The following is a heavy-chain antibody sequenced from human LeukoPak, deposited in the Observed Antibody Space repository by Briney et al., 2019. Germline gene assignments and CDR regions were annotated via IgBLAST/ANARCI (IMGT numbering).Heavy chain of an antibody. D-gene: IGHD3-22*01. CDR1: GGSFSANY. Sequence: PSETLSLTCAVSGGSFSANYWSWIRQPPGGGREWIAENYPSGATQYSPSLTGRVTISADRSKSQFSLRLSSVTAADTTVYYCAGYQLWFQNDVWGQGTLVTVSS. CDR3: AGYQLWFQNDV. CDR2: NYPSGAT. J-gene: IGHJ4*02. V-gene: IGHV4-34*01.